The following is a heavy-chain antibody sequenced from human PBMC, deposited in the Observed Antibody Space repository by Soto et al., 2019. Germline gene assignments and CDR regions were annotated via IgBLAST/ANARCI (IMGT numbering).Heavy chain of an antibody. Sequence: EVQLMESGGGLVQPGGSLRLSCAASGFIFSDDYMDWVRQVPGKGLEWVGRTRNKVESFSAEYAASVKGRFSIYREDLKDSMYLQMHSLKSDDTAVYYFARDTGGSYDYWGQGALVTVSS. CDR2: TRNKVESFSA. CDR3: ARDTGGSYDY. V-gene: IGHV3-72*01. CDR1: GFIFSDDY. D-gene: IGHD3-16*01. J-gene: IGHJ4*02.